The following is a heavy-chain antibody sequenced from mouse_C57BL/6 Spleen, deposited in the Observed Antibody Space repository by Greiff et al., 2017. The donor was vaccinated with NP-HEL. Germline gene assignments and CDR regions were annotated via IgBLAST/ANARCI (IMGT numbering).Heavy chain of an antibody. J-gene: IGHJ1*03. D-gene: IGHD1-1*01. CDR1: GFSLSTSGMG. CDR2: IYWDDDK. Sequence: QVTLKVCGPGILQSSQTLSLTCSFSGFSLSTSGMGVSWIRQPSGKGLEWLAHIYWDDDKRYNPSLKSRLTISKDTSRNQVFLKITSVDTADTATYYCARDYYGSSYFDVWGTGTTVTVSS. V-gene: IGHV8-12*01. CDR3: ARDYYGSSYFDV.